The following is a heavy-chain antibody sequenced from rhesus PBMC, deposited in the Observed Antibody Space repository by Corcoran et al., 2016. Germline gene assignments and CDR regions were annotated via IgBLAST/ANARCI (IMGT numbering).Heavy chain of an antibody. J-gene: IGHJ4*01. D-gene: IGHD4-4*01. CDR2: IYGSSGST. CDR1: GGSIRSNY. V-gene: IGHV4-160*01. Sequence: QVQLQESGPGLGKPSETLSLTCAVSGGSIRSNYWSWIPRPPGRGLEWIGYIYGSSGSTYYNPSLKSRVTISTDTSKNQFSLKLSSVTAADTAVYYCARGMVATYPYYFDYWGQGVLVTVSS. CDR3: ARGMVATYPYYFDY.